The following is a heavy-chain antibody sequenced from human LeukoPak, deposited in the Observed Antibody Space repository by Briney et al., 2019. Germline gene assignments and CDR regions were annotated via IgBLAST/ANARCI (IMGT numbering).Heavy chain of an antibody. CDR3: ARDYRSGAPDYLDS. J-gene: IGHJ4*02. Sequence: GGSLRLSCVASGFTFRTYDMHWVRQAPDKGLEWVAVISSGGDIKIYADSVKGRFTISRDNSKNTLYLEMNSLRVDDTAVYWCARDYRSGAPDYLDSWGQGTLVTVSS. V-gene: IGHV3-30-3*01. CDR1: GFTFRTYD. CDR2: ISSGGDIK. D-gene: IGHD1-14*01.